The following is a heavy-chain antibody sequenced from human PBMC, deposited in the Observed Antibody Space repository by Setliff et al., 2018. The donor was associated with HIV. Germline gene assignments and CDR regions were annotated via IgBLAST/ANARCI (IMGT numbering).Heavy chain of an antibody. D-gene: IGHD2-21*01. CDR1: GYSISSGYY. Sequence: PSETLSLTCAVSGYSISSGYYWGWIRQPPGKGLEWIGTIYHSGSTYYNPSLKSRVTISVDTSKNQFSLRLSSVTAADSAVYYCARRRETIVVVIGIPNWYFDLWGRGTRVTVS. CDR3: ARRRETIVVVIGIPNWYFDL. J-gene: IGHJ2*01. CDR2: IYHSGST. V-gene: IGHV4-38-2*01.